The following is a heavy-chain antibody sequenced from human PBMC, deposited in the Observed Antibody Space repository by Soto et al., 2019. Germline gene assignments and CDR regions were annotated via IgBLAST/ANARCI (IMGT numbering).Heavy chain of an antibody. CDR1: GGTFSSYT. CDR3: ASQPKSRAFDY. V-gene: IGHV1-69*02. J-gene: IGHJ4*02. Sequence: QVQLVQSGAEVKKPGSSVKVSCKASGGTFSSYTISWVRQAPGQGLEWMGRIIPILGIANYAQKFQGRVTINAEKCPGGGQMQRSLMGSQDTAVYYCASQPKSRAFDYWGQGSLVT. CDR2: IIPILGIA.